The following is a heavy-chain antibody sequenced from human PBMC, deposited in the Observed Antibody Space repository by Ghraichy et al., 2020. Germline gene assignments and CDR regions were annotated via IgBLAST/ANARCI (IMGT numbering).Heavy chain of an antibody. CDR2: IKYDGSAE. Sequence: GGSLRLSCAASGFAYNSYWMNWVRQAPGKGLEWVAYIKYDGSAEYYVDSVKGRFAISRDNAKNSLFLQMNSLRAEDTAVYYCARGWGRFAYWGQGTLVTVSS. CDR3: ARGWGRFAY. J-gene: IGHJ4*02. V-gene: IGHV3-7*01. CDR1: GFAYNSYW. D-gene: IGHD2-21*02.